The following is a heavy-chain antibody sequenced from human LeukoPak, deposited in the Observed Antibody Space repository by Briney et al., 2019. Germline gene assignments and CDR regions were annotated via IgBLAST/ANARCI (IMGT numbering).Heavy chain of an antibody. J-gene: IGHJ4*02. CDR1: GGSISSYY. CDR2: IYHSGTT. D-gene: IGHD3-22*01. V-gene: IGHV4-59*12. Sequence: SETLSLTCTVSGGSISSYYWSWIRQPPGKGLEWIGYIYHSGTTNYNPSLKSRVTISVDTSRNQFSLKLSSVTAADTAVYYCARGDDSKGGFYYFDYWGQGTLVTVSS. CDR3: ARGDDSKGGFYYFDY.